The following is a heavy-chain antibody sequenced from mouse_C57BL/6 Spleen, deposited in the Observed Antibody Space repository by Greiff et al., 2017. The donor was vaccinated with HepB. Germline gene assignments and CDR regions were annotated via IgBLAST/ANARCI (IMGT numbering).Heavy chain of an antibody. V-gene: IGHV5-4*01. J-gene: IGHJ1*03. D-gene: IGHD1-1*01. Sequence: EVQVVESGGGLVKPGGSLKLSCAASGFTFSSYAMSWVRQTPEKRLEWVATISDGGSYTYYPDNVKGRFTISRDNAKNNLYLQMSHLKSEDTAMYYCARDPHYYYGSSYWYFDVWGTGTTVTVSS. CDR1: GFTFSSYA. CDR3: ARDPHYYYGSSYWYFDV. CDR2: ISDGGSYT.